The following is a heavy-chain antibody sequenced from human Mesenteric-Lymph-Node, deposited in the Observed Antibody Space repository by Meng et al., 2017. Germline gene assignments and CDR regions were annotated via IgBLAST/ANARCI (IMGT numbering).Heavy chain of an antibody. CDR2: ISSSSSYI. CDR3: ASASSYYYDSSGPRGPSDY. D-gene: IGHD3-22*01. CDR1: GFTFSSYS. J-gene: IGHJ4*02. V-gene: IGHV3-21*01. Sequence: VQSVEAGGGVVKPGGSLRLSCAASGFTFSSYSMNWVRQAPGKGLEWVSSISSSSSYIYYADSVKGRFTISRDNAKNSLYLQMNSLRAEDTAVYYCASASSYYYDSSGPRGPSDYWGQGTLVTVSS.